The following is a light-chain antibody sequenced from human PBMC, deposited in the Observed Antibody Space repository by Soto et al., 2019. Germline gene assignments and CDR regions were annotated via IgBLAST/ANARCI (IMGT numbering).Light chain of an antibody. Sequence: DIVMTQSPLSLHVTLGQPASISCRSSQSLVHSDGNTYLNWFQQRPGQSPRRLIYRVSNRNSGVPDRCSGSGSATDFTLKISRVEAEDVGVYYCMQGTYRRTFGQGTKVEIK. V-gene: IGKV2-30*02. CDR3: MQGTYRRT. CDR1: QSLVHSDGNTY. CDR2: RVS. J-gene: IGKJ1*01.